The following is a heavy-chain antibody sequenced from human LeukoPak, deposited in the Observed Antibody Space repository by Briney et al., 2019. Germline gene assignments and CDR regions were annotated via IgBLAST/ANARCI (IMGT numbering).Heavy chain of an antibody. CDR3: ARGTRGEITIFGVVITRGDWFDP. J-gene: IGHJ5*02. CDR1: GFTFSSYS. V-gene: IGHV3-21*01. CDR2: ISSSSSYI. Sequence: GGSLRLSCAASGFTFSSYSMNWVRQAPEKGLEWVSSISSSSSYIYYADSVKGRFTISRDNAKNSLYLQMNSLRAEDTAVYYCARGTRGEITIFGVVITRGDWFDPWGQGTLVTVPS. D-gene: IGHD3-3*01.